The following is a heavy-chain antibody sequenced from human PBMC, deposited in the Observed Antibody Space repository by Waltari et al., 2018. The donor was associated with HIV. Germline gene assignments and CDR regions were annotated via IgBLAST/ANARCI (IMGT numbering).Heavy chain of an antibody. V-gene: IGHV3-23*01. Sequence: EVQLLESGGGMVQPGGSLRLSCAASVFNFSSYAMRWVRQAPGKGLEWVSAISAGGVSTYYADSVKGRFTISRDNSKNTVYLQMNSLRGEDTAVYYCARDLGGYWYFDLWGRGTLVTVSS. J-gene: IGHJ2*01. D-gene: IGHD3-16*01. CDR1: VFNFSSYA. CDR2: ISAGGVST. CDR3: ARDLGGYWYFDL.